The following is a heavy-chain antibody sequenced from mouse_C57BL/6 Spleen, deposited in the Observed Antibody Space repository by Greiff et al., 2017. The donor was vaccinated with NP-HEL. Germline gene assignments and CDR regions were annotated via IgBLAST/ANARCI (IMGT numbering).Heavy chain of an antibody. CDR2: IHPNSGST. J-gene: IGHJ3*01. Sequence: VKLQQPGAELVKPGASVKLSCKASGYTFTSYWMHWVKQRPGQGLEWIGMIHPNSGSTNYNEKFKSKATLTVDKSSSTAYMQLSSLTSEDSAVYYCAREEIYYDYPWFAYWGQGTLVTVSA. V-gene: IGHV1-64*01. D-gene: IGHD2-4*01. CDR1: GYTFTSYW. CDR3: AREEIYYDYPWFAY.